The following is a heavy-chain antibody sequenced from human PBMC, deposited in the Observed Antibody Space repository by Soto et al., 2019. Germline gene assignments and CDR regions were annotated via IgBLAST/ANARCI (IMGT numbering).Heavy chain of an antibody. D-gene: IGHD2-21*01. CDR3: AKGLISKKFDS. Sequence: SETLSLTCTVSGGSISSGGYYWSWIRQHPGKGLEWIGYIYYSGTTNYTPSLKSRVTISVDTSKNQFSLNLSSVTAADTAVYYCAKGLISKKFDSWGQGTLVTVSS. CDR1: GGSISSGGYY. CDR2: IYYSGTT. V-gene: IGHV4-30-4*08. J-gene: IGHJ4*02.